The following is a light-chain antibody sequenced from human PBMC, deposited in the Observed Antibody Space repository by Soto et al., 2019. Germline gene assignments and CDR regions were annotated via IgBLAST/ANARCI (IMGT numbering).Light chain of an antibody. V-gene: IGLV1-51*01. CDR1: SSNIGNNY. CDR3: GTWDSSLGV. CDR2: DNN. J-gene: IGLJ1*01. Sequence: QSVLTQPPSVSAAPGQTVTISCSGSSSNIGNNYVSWYQQLPGTAPKLLIYDNNKRPSGIPDRFSGSKSGTSATLGITGLQTGDEADYYCGTWDSSLGVFGTGTKLTVL.